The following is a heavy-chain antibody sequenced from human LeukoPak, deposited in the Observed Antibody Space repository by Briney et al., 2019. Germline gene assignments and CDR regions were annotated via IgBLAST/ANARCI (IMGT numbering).Heavy chain of an antibody. CDR1: GFTVSSNY. J-gene: IGHJ4*02. Sequence: GGSLRLSCAASGFTVSSNYMSWVRQAPGKGLEWVSVIYSGGSTYYADSVKGRLTISRDNSKNTLYLQMNSLRAEDTAVYYCAGGGEYSYGYFDYWGQGTLVTVSS. D-gene: IGHD5-18*01. V-gene: IGHV3-53*01. CDR2: IYSGGST. CDR3: AGGGEYSYGYFDY.